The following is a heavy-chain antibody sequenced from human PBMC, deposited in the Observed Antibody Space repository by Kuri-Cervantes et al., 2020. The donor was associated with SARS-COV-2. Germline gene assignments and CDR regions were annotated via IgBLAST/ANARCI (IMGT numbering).Heavy chain of an antibody. CDR3: AKERGSGLDY. V-gene: IGHV3-23*01. CDR2: ISGSGGST. J-gene: IGHJ4*02. CDR1: GFTFSSYS. D-gene: IGHD6-19*01. Sequence: GESLKISCAASGFTFSSYSMSWVRQAPGKGLEWVSAISGSGGSTYYADSVKGRLTISRDNSKNTLYLQMNSLRAEDTAVYYCAKERGSGLDYWGQGTLVTVSS.